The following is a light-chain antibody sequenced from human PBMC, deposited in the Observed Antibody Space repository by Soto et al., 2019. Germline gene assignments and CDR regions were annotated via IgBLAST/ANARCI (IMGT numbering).Light chain of an antibody. CDR1: QSVSSY. CDR2: DAS. J-gene: IGKJ4*01. CDR3: QQRNGWPPSLT. V-gene: IGKV3-11*01. Sequence: EVVLTQSPATLSLSPGETATLSCRASQSVSSYLAWYQQKPGQAPRLLIYDASKTATGIPARFSGSGSGTDFTLTISSLEPEDFAVYYCQQRNGWPPSLTFGGGTKVEIK.